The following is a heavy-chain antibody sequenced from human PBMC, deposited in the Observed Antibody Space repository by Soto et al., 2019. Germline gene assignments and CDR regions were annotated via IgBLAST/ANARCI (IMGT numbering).Heavy chain of an antibody. V-gene: IGHV1-8*01. Sequence: QVQLVQSGAEVKKPGASVKVSCKAYGYTFTSYDINWVRQATGQGLEWMGWMNPNSCNTGYAQKCHGRVTMTRNTSISTAYMELSSLRSEDTAVYYCEREKVGAPDYWGQGNLVTVSS. CDR3: EREKVGAPDY. CDR2: MNPNSCNT. J-gene: IGHJ4*02. D-gene: IGHD1-26*01. CDR1: GYTFTSYD.